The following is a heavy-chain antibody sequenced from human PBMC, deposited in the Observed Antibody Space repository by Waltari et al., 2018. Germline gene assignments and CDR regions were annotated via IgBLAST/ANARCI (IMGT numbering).Heavy chain of an antibody. Sequence: QVQLVQSGAEVKKPGSSVKVSCKASGGTFSSYAISWVRQAPGQGLEWMGRIIPILGTANYAQKFQGRVTITADKSTSTAYMELSSLRSEDTAVYYCARGGESYGSGSYSYYFDYWGQGTLVTVSS. CDR1: GGTFSSYA. J-gene: IGHJ4*02. CDR2: IIPILGTA. V-gene: IGHV1-69*08. CDR3: ARGGESYGSGSYSYYFDY. D-gene: IGHD3-10*01.